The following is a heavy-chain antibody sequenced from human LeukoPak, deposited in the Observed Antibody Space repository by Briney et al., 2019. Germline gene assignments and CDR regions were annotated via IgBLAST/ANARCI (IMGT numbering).Heavy chain of an antibody. Sequence: SETLSLTCTVSGYSISSYYWSRIRQPPGKGLEWIGYIYYSGSTNYNPSLKSRVTISVDTSKNQFSLKLSSVTAAGTAVYYCARVNWSGYDFRGAFDIWGQGTMVTVSS. CDR3: ARVNWSGYDFRGAFDI. V-gene: IGHV4-59*01. CDR2: IYYSGST. J-gene: IGHJ3*02. D-gene: IGHD5-12*01. CDR1: GYSISSYY.